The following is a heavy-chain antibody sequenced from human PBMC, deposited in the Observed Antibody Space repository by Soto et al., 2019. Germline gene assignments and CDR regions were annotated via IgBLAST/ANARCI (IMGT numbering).Heavy chain of an antibody. J-gene: IGHJ4*02. V-gene: IGHV3-21*01. CDR1: GFTFSIYS. CDR2: ISSSSSYI. CDR3: ARVQFSYASDY. D-gene: IGHD1-26*01. Sequence: GGSLRLSCAASGFTFSIYSMNWFRQAPGKGLEWVSSISSSSSYIYYADSVKGRFTISRDNAKNSLYLQMNSLRAEDTAVYYCARVQFSYASDYWGQGTLVTVSS.